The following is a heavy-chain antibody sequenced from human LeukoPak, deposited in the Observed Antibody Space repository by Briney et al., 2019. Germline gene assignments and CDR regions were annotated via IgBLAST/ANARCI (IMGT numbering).Heavy chain of an antibody. J-gene: IGHJ5*02. CDR2: IYSDGVT. V-gene: IGHV3-53*05. CDR1: GFIVNSYA. CDR3: ARDRAEGKTWVEFAP. Sequence: GGSLRLSCAASGFIVNSYAMSWVRQAPGKGLAWVSPIYSDGVTQYADSVKGRFTISGDNSKNTLYLQMNSLRAEDTAVYFCARDRAEGKTWVEFAPWGQGTLVTVSP.